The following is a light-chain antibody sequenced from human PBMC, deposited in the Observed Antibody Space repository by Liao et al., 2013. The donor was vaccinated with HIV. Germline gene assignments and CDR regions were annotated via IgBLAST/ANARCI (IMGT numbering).Light chain of an antibody. Sequence: SSELTQSPSVSVSPGQTASITCSGDYLGDKYASWYQHKPGQAPVLVIYQDNKRPSGIPERFSGSNSGNTATLTISGTQAMDEADYFCQAWDSSLYVFGTGTKVTVL. J-gene: IGLJ1*01. CDR3: QAWDSSLYV. V-gene: IGLV3-1*01. CDR2: QDN. CDR1: YLGDKY.